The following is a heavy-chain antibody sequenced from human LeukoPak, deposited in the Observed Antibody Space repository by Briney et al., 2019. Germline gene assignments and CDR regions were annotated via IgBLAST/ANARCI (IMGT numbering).Heavy chain of an antibody. V-gene: IGHV4-4*02. CDR3: ASRPPSYSSSWYFFQH. J-gene: IGHJ1*01. D-gene: IGHD6-13*01. CDR1: GGSISSSYW. Sequence: SETLSLTCGVSGGSISSSYWWSWVRPPPGKGLEWIGEIYHSGSTNYNPSLKSRVTISMDKSKNQFSLNLSSVTAADTAVYYCASRPPSYSSSWYFFQHWGQGTLVTVSS. CDR2: IYHSGST.